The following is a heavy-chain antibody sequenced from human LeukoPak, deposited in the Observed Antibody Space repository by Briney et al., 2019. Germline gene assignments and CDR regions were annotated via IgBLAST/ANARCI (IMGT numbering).Heavy chain of an antibody. Sequence: GGSLRLSCAASGFTFSSYWMSWVRQAPGKGLEWVANIKQDGSEKYYVDSVKGRFTISRDNAKNSLYLQMNSLRAADTAVYYCARASVGFWSGYYLWGLGTLVTVSS. CDR2: IKQDGSEK. J-gene: IGHJ4*02. CDR3: ARASVGFWSGYYL. CDR1: GFTFSSYW. D-gene: IGHD3-3*01. V-gene: IGHV3-7*04.